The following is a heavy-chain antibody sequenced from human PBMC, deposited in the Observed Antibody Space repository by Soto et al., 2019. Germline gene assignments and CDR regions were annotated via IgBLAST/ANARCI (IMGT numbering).Heavy chain of an antibody. D-gene: IGHD4-4*01. CDR3: ARHSNYVGYYYGMDV. CDR2: MNPNSGNT. J-gene: IGHJ6*02. Sequence: SVKVSCKASGYTFTSYDINWVRQATGQGLEWMGWMNPNSGNTGYAQKFQGRVTMTRNTSISTAYMELSSLRSEDTAVYYCARHSNYVGYYYGMDVWGQGTTVTVSS. V-gene: IGHV1-8*01. CDR1: GYTFTSYD.